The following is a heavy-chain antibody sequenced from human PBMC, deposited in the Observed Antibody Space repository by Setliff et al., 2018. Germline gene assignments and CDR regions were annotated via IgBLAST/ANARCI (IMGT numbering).Heavy chain of an antibody. J-gene: IGHJ2*01. D-gene: IGHD6-13*01. CDR1: GGSINSLTW. CDR2: IKEDGSEE. V-gene: IGHV3-7*03. CDR3: ARGRPYSNINWYFDL. Sequence: PLRETLSLTCTVSGGSINSLTWWSWVRQAPGKGREWVANIKEDGSEEYYVDSVKGRFTIARDNAKTSLSLQMTSLSAEDTAFYYCARGRPYSNINWYFDLWGRGTLVTV.